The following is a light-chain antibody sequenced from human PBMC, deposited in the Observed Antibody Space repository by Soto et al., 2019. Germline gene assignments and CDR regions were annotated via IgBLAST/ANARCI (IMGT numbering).Light chain of an antibody. J-gene: IGLJ1*01. CDR1: SSNIGGNS. V-gene: IGLV1-51*01. CDR3: RSWDSSLSAYV. Sequence: VLTQPPSVSAAPGQKVTISCSGSSSNIGGNSVSWYQQLPGTAPKLLIYDDNKRPSGIPDRFSGSKSGTSATLGITGFQTGDEADYYCRSWDSSLSAYVFGTGTKVTVL. CDR2: DDN.